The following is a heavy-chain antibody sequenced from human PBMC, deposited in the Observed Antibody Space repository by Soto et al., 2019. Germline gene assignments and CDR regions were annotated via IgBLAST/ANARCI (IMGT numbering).Heavy chain of an antibody. D-gene: IGHD2-2*01. J-gene: IGHJ6*02. Sequence: SQTLSLTCAISGDSVSSNSAAWNWIRQSPSRGLEWLGRTYYRSKWYNDYAVSVKSRITINPDTSKYQFSLQLNSVTPEDTAVYFCGRERLIRYCSSTSCESDYYYYGMDVWGQGTTVNVSS. CDR1: GDSVSSNSAA. V-gene: IGHV6-1*01. CDR2: TYYRSKWYN. CDR3: GRERLIRYCSSTSCESDYYYYGMDV.